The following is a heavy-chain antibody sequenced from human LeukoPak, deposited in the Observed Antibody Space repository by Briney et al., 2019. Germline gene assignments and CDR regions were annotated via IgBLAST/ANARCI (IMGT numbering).Heavy chain of an antibody. V-gene: IGHV4-59*11. J-gene: IGHJ4*02. CDR3: ARGRLDGYYFDY. CDR1: GGSLSSHF. Sequence: SETLSLTCTVSGGSLSSHFWSWIRQPPGEGLEWIGEIHYSGATSYKPSLKSRVTVSGDTSKNQVSLNLRSVTAADTAVYYCARGRLDGYYFDYWGQGALATVSA. CDR2: IHYSGAT. D-gene: IGHD1-1*01.